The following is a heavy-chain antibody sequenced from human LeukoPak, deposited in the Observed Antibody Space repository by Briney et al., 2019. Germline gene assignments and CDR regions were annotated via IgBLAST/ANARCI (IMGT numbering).Heavy chain of an antibody. J-gene: IGHJ4*02. CDR1: GFAFSSYA. Sequence: PGGSLRLSCAASGFAFSSYAMHWVRRAPGKGLEWVAVISYDGSNKYYADSVKGRFTISRDSSKNTLYLQMNSLRAEDTAVYYCARGYDFWSGTDYWGQGTLATVSS. CDR2: ISYDGSNK. V-gene: IGHV3-30-3*01. D-gene: IGHD3-3*01. CDR3: ARGYDFWSGTDY.